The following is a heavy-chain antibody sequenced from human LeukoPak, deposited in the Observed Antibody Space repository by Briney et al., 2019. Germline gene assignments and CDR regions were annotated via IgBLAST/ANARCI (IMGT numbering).Heavy chain of an antibody. J-gene: IGHJ3*02. Sequence: GSSVKVSCKASGGTFSSYAIGWVRQAPGQGLEWMGGIIPIFGTANYAQKFQGRVTITADESTSTAYMELSSLRSEDTAVYYCARDGEEMATMGRAFDIWGQGTMVTVSS. CDR3: ARDGEEMATMGRAFDI. V-gene: IGHV1-69*01. D-gene: IGHD5-24*01. CDR2: IIPIFGTA. CDR1: GGTFSSYA.